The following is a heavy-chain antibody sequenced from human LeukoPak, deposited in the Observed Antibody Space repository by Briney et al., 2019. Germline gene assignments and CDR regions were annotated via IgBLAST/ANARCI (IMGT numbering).Heavy chain of an antibody. CDR3: ARDLGYCSSTSCYNNWFDP. V-gene: IGHV1-46*01. CDR1: GYTFTSYH. J-gene: IGHJ5*02. Sequence: ASVKVSCKASGYTFTSYHMHWVRQAPGQGLEWMGLINLSGGSTTYAQRFQGRVTLTRDTSTSTVYMELSSLRSEDTAVYYCARDLGYCSSTSCYNNWFDPWGQGTLVTVSS. D-gene: IGHD2-2*02. CDR2: INLSGGST.